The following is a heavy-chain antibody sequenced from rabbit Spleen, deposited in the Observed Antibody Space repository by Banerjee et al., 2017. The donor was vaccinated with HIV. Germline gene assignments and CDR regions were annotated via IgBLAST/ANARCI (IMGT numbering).Heavy chain of an antibody. CDR3: ARDGAGGSYFAL. Sequence: QLEESAGGLVQPGGSLKLSCKASGFTLSSYYMNWVRQAPGKGLEWIDYIDPVFGITYYANWVNGRFSISRENAQNTVFLQMTSLTTADTATYFCARDGAGGSYFALWGPGPWSPS. J-gene: IGHJ4*01. D-gene: IGHD8-1*01. CDR2: IDPVFGIT. CDR1: GFTLSSYY. V-gene: IGHV1S7*01.